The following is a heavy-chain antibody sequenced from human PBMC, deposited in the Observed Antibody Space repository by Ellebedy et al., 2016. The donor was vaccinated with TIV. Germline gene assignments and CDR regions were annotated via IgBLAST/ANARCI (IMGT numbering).Heavy chain of an antibody. V-gene: IGHV3-30-3*01. CDR3: ARLFSGYPPIDC. CDR1: GFTFSSYA. CDR2: ISYDGSNK. J-gene: IGHJ4*02. D-gene: IGHD3-22*01. Sequence: GESLKISXAASGFTFSSYAMHWVCQAPGKGLEWVAVISYDGSNKYYADSVKGRFTISRDNSKNTLYLQMNGLRAEDTAVYYCARLFSGYPPIDCWGQGTLVTVSS.